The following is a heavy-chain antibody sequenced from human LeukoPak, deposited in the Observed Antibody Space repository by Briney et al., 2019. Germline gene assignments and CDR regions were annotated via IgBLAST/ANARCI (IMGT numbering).Heavy chain of an antibody. CDR1: EFTFSNYA. V-gene: IGHV3-30-3*01. J-gene: IGHJ4*02. Sequence: GTSLRLSCAASEFTFSNYAIHWVRQAPGKGLEWVAVISNDGSIKYYADSVKGRFTISRDNSKNTLYLQMNSLRAEHTAVYYCARGAPNYGDYPRLFDYWGQGTLVTVSS. CDR2: ISNDGSIK. D-gene: IGHD4-17*01. CDR3: ARGAPNYGDYPRLFDY.